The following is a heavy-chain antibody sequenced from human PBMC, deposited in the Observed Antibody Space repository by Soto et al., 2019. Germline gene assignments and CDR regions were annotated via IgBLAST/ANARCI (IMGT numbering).Heavy chain of an antibody. CDR1: GGTFSSYT. V-gene: IGHV1-69*02. CDR2: IIPILGIA. Sequence: QVQLVQSGAEVKTPGSSVKVSCKASGGTFSSYTISWVRQAPGQGREWMGRIIPILGIANYAQKFQGRVTITADKSTSTAYMELSSLRSEDTAVYYCARGSYLCSGGSCYIDYWGQGTLVTVSS. J-gene: IGHJ4*02. CDR3: ARGSYLCSGGSCYIDY. D-gene: IGHD2-15*01.